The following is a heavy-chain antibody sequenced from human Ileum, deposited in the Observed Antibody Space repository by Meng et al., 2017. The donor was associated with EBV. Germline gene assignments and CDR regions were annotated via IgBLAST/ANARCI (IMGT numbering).Heavy chain of an antibody. J-gene: IGHJ4*02. CDR1: GGSISSYS. V-gene: IGHV4-59*08. CDR2: IYYSGST. D-gene: IGHD2-15*01. CDR3: ARGGWSLDY. Sequence: VPLQESGPGLVKPSETLSLTCTFSGGSISSYSWSCIRQPPGKGLEWIGYIYYSGSTNYNPSLKSRVTISVDTSKNQFSLNLSSVTAADTAVYYCARGGWSLDYWGQGTLVTVSS.